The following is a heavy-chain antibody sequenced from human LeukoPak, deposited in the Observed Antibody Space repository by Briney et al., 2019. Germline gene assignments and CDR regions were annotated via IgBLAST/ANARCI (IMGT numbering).Heavy chain of an antibody. CDR3: ARLGAATGVDC. J-gene: IGHJ4*02. CDR1: GGSISSSSYY. D-gene: IGHD6-13*01. CDR2: INYSGST. V-gene: IGHV4-39*01. Sequence: PSETLSLTCTVSGGSISSSSYYWGWIRQPPGKGLEWIGSINYSGSTYYNPSLKSRVTISVDTSKNQFSLKLSSVTAADTAVYYCARLGAATGVDCWGQGTLVTVSS.